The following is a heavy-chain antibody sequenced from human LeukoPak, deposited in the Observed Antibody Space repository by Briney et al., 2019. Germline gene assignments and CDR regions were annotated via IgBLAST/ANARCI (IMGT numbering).Heavy chain of an antibody. CDR3: CLGGDFDY. D-gene: IGHD2-21*01. CDR2: IYTSGST. Sequence: SETLSLTCTVSGGSISGGSYYWSWIRQPAGKGLEWIGRIYTSGSTNYNPSLKSRVTISVDTSKNQFSLKLSSVTAADTAMYYCCLGGDFDYWGQGTLVTVSS. V-gene: IGHV4-61*02. CDR1: GGSISGGSYY. J-gene: IGHJ4*02.